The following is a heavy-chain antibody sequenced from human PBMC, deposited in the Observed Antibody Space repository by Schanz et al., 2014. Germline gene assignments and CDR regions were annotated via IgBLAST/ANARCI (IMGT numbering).Heavy chain of an antibody. CDR3: ARESDYYASSGLPDY. V-gene: IGHV1-2*06. CDR1: GYTFSDYY. J-gene: IGHJ4*02. Sequence: QVQLVQSGAEVKKPGASVKVSCKDSGYTFSDYYLHWVRQAPGQGLEWMGRINPNSGDTDSAQKFQGRVTMTRDTSIGAAYMELSRLTSGDTAVYYCARESDYYASSGLPDYWGQGTLVTVSS. CDR2: INPNSGDT. D-gene: IGHD3-22*01.